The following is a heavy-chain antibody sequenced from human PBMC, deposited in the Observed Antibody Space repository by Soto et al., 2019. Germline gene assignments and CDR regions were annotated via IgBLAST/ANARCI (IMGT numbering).Heavy chain of an antibody. V-gene: IGHV4-34*01. J-gene: IGHJ2*01. CDR1: GGSFSGFY. CDR3: ARMAGTWYFDL. CDR2: INHSGSS. Sequence: SETLSLTCAVHGGSFSGFYWTWIRQPPGKGLEWIGEINHSGSSNYNPPLKSRVTMSLDTSRNQFSLSLNSVTAADTAVYYCARMAGTWYFDLWGRGTLVTVSS.